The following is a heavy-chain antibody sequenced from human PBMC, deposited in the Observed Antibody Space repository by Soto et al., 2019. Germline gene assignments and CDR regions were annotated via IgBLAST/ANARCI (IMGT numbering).Heavy chain of an antibody. D-gene: IGHD5-12*01. CDR2: IYHSGST. Sequence: TSETLSLTCAVSGGSISSGCYSWSWIRQPPGKGLEWIGYIYHSGSTYYNPSLKSRVTISVDRSKNQFSLKLSSVTAADTAVYYCAAGGGLPRYYWGQGTLVTVS. CDR3: AAGGGLPRYY. CDR1: GGSISSGCYS. V-gene: IGHV4-30-2*01. J-gene: IGHJ4*02.